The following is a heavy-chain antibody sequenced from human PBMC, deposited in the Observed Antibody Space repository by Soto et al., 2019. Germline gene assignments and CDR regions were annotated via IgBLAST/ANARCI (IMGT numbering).Heavy chain of an antibody. J-gene: IGHJ4*02. CDR2: ISPSGST. CDR1: NGSFSTYY. Sequence: SETLCLTCAVYNGSFSTYYWTWIRQPPGKGLEWIGEISPSGSTHYIPALKSRLTISLDTSKNQLPLHLKSVTAADTGVYYCARGRVTPMVRGVNRLALFDYWGQGTLVTVSS. V-gene: IGHV4-34*01. D-gene: IGHD3-10*01. CDR3: ARGRVTPMVRGVNRLALFDY.